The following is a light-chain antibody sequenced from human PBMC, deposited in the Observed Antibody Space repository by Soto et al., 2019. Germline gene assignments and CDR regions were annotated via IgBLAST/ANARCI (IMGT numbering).Light chain of an antibody. CDR1: QSISSY. V-gene: IGKV1-39*01. CDR3: QQSYSTPYT. Sequence: DIQMTQSPSSLSASVGDRVTITCRASQSISSYLNWYQQKPGKAPKLLIYAASSLQSGVPSRFRGRGSGRDFTLTISSLQPEDFANYYCQQSYSTPYTFGQGTKLEIK. J-gene: IGKJ2*01. CDR2: AAS.